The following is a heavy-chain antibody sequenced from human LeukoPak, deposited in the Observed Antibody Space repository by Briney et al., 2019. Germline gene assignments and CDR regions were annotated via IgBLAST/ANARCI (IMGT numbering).Heavy chain of an antibody. J-gene: IGHJ6*03. D-gene: IGHD6-6*01. V-gene: IGHV3-23*01. CDR3: ARVQLVDYYYYSYMDV. Sequence: PGGSLRLSCAASGFPFTSYAMTWVRQAPGKGLEWVSAISGSGVTTYFADSVKGRFTISRDNSKNTLYLQMNSLRAEDTALYYCARVQLVDYYYYSYMDVWGKGTTVTVSS. CDR1: GFPFTSYA. CDR2: ISGSGVTT.